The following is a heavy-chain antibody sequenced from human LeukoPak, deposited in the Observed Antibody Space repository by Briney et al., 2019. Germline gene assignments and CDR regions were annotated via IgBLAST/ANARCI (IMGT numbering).Heavy chain of an antibody. CDR2: MHNDGAI. J-gene: IGHJ4*02. Sequence: GGSLRLSCAVSGFTARSHFMGWVRQAPGKGLEWVSLMHNDGAIYYADSVKGRFTISRDNSKSTFYLQMNSLRAEDTAVYYCARVRRRDGYNYDYFDYWGQGTLVTVSS. D-gene: IGHD5-24*01. V-gene: IGHV3-53*01. CDR1: GFTARSHF. CDR3: ARVRRRDGYNYDYFDY.